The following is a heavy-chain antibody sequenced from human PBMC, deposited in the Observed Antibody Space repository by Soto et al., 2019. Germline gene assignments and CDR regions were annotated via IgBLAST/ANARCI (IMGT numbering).Heavy chain of an antibody. Sequence: EVQLVQSGAEVKKPGESLRISCKGSGYSFTSYWISWVRQMPGKGLEWMGRIDPSDSYTNYSPSFQGHVTISADKSISTAYLQWSSLKASDTAMYYCARQIIAVAGNFDLDYWGQGTLVTVSS. CDR3: ARQIIAVAGNFDLDY. D-gene: IGHD6-19*01. CDR1: GYSFTSYW. CDR2: IDPSDSYT. J-gene: IGHJ4*02. V-gene: IGHV5-10-1*03.